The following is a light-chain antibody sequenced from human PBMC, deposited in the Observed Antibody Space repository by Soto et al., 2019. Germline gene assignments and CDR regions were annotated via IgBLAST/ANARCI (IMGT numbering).Light chain of an antibody. CDR3: QQSFSTSWT. CDR1: QSISSY. J-gene: IGKJ1*01. Sequence: DIQMTQSPSSLSASVGDRVTITCRASQSISSYINWYQQKPGKAPKPLIYAASSLRSGVPSRFSGSGSGTEVTLTISSLQPEDFATYYCQQSFSTSWTFGQGTKVEI. V-gene: IGKV1-39*01. CDR2: AAS.